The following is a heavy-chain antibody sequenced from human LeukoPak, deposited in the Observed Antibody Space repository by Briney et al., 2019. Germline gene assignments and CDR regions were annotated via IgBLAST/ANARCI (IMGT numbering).Heavy chain of an antibody. CDR2: ISGSGGST. CDR3: ANSGLNRFEY. Sequence: GGSLRLSCAASGFNFNRYGMSWVRQAPGKGLEWVSSISGSGGSTYYADSVKGRFSISRDNSKNTLYLQVNSLRADDTAVYYCANSGLNRFEYWGQGALVTVSS. V-gene: IGHV3-23*01. D-gene: IGHD2-15*01. J-gene: IGHJ4*02. CDR1: GFNFNRYG.